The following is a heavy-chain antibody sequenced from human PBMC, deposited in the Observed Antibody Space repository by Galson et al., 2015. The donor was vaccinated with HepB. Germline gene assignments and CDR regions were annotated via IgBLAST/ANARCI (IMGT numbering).Heavy chain of an antibody. CDR1: GFTFSTYS. CDR3: ARDRDSYDGSGHYYTPLGAFDI. J-gene: IGHJ3*02. D-gene: IGHD3-22*01. V-gene: IGHV3-48*02. CDR2: ISSSSNTI. Sequence: SLRLSCAASGFTFSTYSMLWVRQAPGKGLEWVSYISSSSNTIYYADSVKGRFTISRDNAKNSLYLQMNSLRDEDTAVYYCARDRDSYDGSGHYYTPLGAFDIWGQGTMVTVSS.